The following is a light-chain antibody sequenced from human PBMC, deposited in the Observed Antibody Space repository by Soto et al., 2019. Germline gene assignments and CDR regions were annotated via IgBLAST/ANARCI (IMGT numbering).Light chain of an antibody. J-gene: IGLJ1*01. CDR1: SSDVGSYNL. CDR3: CSYAGSNTAYV. Sequence: QSVLTQPASVSGSPGQSITITYTGTSSDVGSYNLVSWYQQHPGKAPKLMIYEGSKRPSGVSNRFSGSKSGNTASLTISGLQAEDEADYYCCSYAGSNTAYVFGTGTKVTVL. CDR2: EGS. V-gene: IGLV2-23*01.